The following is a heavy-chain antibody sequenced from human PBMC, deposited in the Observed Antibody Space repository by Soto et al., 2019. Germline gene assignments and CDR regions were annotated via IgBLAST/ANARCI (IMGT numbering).Heavy chain of an antibody. Sequence: ASVKVSCKASGYTFTSYGISWVRQAPGQGLEWMGWISAYNGNTNYAQKLQGRVTMTTDTSTSTAYMELRSLRSDDTAVYYCARDSLGYCSSTSCYENYYYYMDVWGKGTTLTVSS. J-gene: IGHJ6*03. D-gene: IGHD2-2*01. CDR2: ISAYNGNT. CDR1: GYTFTSYG. V-gene: IGHV1-18*01. CDR3: ARDSLGYCSSTSCYENYYYYMDV.